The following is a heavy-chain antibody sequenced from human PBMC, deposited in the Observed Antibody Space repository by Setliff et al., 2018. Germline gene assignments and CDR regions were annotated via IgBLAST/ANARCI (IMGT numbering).Heavy chain of an antibody. CDR3: ARSIALFGVDVVSCYFDH. CDR1: AKTFTAYY. V-gene: IGHV1-18*01. J-gene: IGHJ4*02. Sequence: ASVKVSCKASAKTFTAYYVHWVRQAPGQGLQWMGWISSYNTDITNYAERFQGRITMTTDTSTSAAYMELRSLRSDDTAVYYCARSIALFGVDVVSCYFDHWGQGTLVTVSS. D-gene: IGHD3-3*01. CDR2: ISSYNTDIT.